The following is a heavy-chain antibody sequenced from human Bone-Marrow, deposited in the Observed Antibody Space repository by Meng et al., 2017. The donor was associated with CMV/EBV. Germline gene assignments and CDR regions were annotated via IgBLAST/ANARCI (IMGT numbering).Heavy chain of an antibody. CDR2: INPNSGGT. D-gene: IGHD5/OR15-5a*01. Sequence: ASVKVSCKASGYTFTGYYMHWVRQAPGQGLEWMGWINPNSGGTNYAQKFQGRVTMTTDTSTSTAYMELRSLRSDDTAVYYCARVDRVYGWGQGTLVTVSS. CDR3: ARVDRVYG. V-gene: IGHV1-2*02. CDR1: GYTFTGYY. J-gene: IGHJ4*02.